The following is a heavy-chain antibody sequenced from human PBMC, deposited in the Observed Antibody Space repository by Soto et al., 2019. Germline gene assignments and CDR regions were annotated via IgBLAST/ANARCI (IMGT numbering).Heavy chain of an antibody. Sequence: GDSLQVSCTSSGYTFTGFYMHWVRQAPGQGLEWMGWINPNNGGTNYVQKFQDRVTMTRDTSITTAYMELSGLRSDDTAVYYCARGRGRSSNCQLDDWGKGALVTVYS. D-gene: IGHD4-4*01. J-gene: IGHJ4*02. CDR1: GYTFTGFY. CDR3: ARGRGRSSNCQLDD. CDR2: INPNNGGT. V-gene: IGHV1-2*02.